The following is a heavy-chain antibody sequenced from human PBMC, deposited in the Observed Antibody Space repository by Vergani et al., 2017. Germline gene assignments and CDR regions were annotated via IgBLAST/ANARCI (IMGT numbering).Heavy chain of an antibody. Sequence: QVQLVESGGGLVKPGGSLRLSCAASGFTFSDYYMSWIRQAPGKGLEWVSYISSSGSTIYYADSVKGRFTISRDNAKNSLYLQMNSLRAADTAVYYCARVSRRVVRGVIITFPFDYWGQGTLVTVSS. J-gene: IGHJ4*02. CDR3: ARVSRRVVRGVIITFPFDY. CDR1: GFTFSDYY. V-gene: IGHV3-11*01. D-gene: IGHD3-10*01. CDR2: ISSSGSTI.